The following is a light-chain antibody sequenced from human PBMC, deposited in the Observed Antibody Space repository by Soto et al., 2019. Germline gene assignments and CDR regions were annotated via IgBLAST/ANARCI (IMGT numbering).Light chain of an antibody. V-gene: IGKV1-5*01. J-gene: IGKJ1*01. CDR3: QHLST. CDR1: QAIVTW. Sequence: DIQMTQSPSTLSASVGDRVNITCRASQAIVTWLAWHQQKPGNAPKVLISDASTVETGVPSRCSGSGSGTEFTLTINNLQDDDFATYYCQHLSTFGQGTKVEIK. CDR2: DAS.